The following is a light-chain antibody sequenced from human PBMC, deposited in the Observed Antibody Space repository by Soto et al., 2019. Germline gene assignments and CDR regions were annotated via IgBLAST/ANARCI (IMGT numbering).Light chain of an antibody. CDR1: QSISTW. J-gene: IGKJ1*01. V-gene: IGKV1-5*03. CDR3: EQYNVDYRT. CDR2: KAS. Sequence: DIQMTQSPSTLSASVGDRVTITCRASQSISTWLAWYQQKPGKTPNLLIYKASILEGGVPSRFSGSGSGTGFNLAISSLQTDDFATSYCEQYNVDYRTLGHGTKVDSK.